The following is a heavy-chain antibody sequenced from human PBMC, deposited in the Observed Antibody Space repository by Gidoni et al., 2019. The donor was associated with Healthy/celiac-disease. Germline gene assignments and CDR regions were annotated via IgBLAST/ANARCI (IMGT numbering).Heavy chain of an antibody. Sequence: EVQLVESGGGLVQPGGSLRLSCAASGFTFSSYEMNWVRQAPGKGLEWVSYISSSGSTIYYADSVKGRFTISRDNAKNSLYLQMNSLRAEDTAVYYCARRIAARRELSFGMDVWGQGTTVTVSS. V-gene: IGHV3-48*03. J-gene: IGHJ6*02. D-gene: IGHD6-6*01. CDR1: GFTFSSYE. CDR3: ARRIAARRELSFGMDV. CDR2: ISSSGSTI.